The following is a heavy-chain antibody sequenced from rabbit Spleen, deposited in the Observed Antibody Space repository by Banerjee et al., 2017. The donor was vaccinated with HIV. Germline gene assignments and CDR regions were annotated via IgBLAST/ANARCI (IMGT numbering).Heavy chain of an antibody. CDR3: VREAGYGGYGDGNL. CDR2: IDPVFGFP. J-gene: IGHJ4*01. V-gene: IGHV1S43*01. D-gene: IGHD2-1*01. Sequence: QEHLGVRGGGVVTCGVSLTLPCTASGLLLCICSYLCRPRQARGKGLEWIGYIDPVFGFPIYANSLNGRFANARDNAHNPMFLQTTSLQAPNMATEFCVREAGYGGYGDGNLWGPGTLVTVS. CDR1: GLLLCICSY.